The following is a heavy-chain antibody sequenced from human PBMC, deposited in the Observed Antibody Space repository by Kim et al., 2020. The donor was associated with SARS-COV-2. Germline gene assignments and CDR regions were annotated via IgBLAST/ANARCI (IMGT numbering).Heavy chain of an antibody. CDR2: T. J-gene: IGHJ6*03. V-gene: IGHV3-53*01. CDR3: ASQVRFYYMDV. D-gene: IGHD4-17*01. Sequence: TYYADSVKGRFTISRDNSKNTLYLQMNSLRAEDTAVYYCASQVRFYYMDVWGKGTTVTVSS.